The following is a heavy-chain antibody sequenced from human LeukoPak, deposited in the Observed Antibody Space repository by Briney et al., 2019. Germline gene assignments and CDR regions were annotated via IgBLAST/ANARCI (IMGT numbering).Heavy chain of an antibody. V-gene: IGHV1-24*01. CDR2: FDPEDGET. CDR1: GYTLTELS. CDR3: CSLTCTFWFDP. D-gene: IGHD2-15*01. Sequence: ASVKVSCKVSGYTLTELSMHWVRQAPGKGLEWMGGFDPEDGETIYAQKFQGRVTMTGDTSTDTAYIELSSLRSEDTAVYYCCSLTCTFWFDPWGQGTLVTVSS. J-gene: IGHJ5*02.